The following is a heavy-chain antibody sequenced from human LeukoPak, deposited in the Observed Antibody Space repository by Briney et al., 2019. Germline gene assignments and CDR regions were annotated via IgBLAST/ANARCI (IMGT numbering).Heavy chain of an antibody. CDR1: EFIVSINY. CDR3: AKDFLGIAVAGPDFDY. CDR2: ISGSGGST. J-gene: IGHJ4*02. D-gene: IGHD6-19*01. Sequence: GGSLRLSCAASEFIVSINYMTWVRQAPGKGLEWVSAISGSGGSTYYADSVKGRFTISRDNSKNTLYLQMNSLRAEDTAVYYCAKDFLGIAVAGPDFDYWGQGTLVTVSS. V-gene: IGHV3-23*01.